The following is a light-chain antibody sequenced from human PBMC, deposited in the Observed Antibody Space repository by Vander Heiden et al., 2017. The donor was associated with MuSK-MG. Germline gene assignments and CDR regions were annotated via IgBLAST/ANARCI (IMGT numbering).Light chain of an antibody. CDR1: KLGNKY. CDR2: QDD. V-gene: IGLV3-1*01. CDR3: QAWDSNTHVV. Sequence: SYELTQPPSVSVSPGQTASITCSGDKLGNKYASWYQQKAGQSPVLVIYQDDKRPSGIPERFSGSNSGNTATLTISGTQAMDEADYYCQAWDSNTHVVFDGGTKLTVL. J-gene: IGLJ2*01.